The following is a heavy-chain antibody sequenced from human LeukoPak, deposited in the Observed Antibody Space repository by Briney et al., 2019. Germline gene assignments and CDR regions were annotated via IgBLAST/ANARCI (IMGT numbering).Heavy chain of an antibody. V-gene: IGHV1-2*02. CDR2: INPNSGGT. CDR1: GYTFTGYY. Sequence: ASVKVSCKASGYTFTGYYMHWVRQAPGQGLEWMGWINPNSGGTSYAQKFQGRVTMTRDTSISTAYMELRSLRSDDTAVYYCARTLGGGVITPQDYWGQGTLVTVSS. D-gene: IGHD3-10*01. CDR3: ARTLGGGVITPQDY. J-gene: IGHJ4*02.